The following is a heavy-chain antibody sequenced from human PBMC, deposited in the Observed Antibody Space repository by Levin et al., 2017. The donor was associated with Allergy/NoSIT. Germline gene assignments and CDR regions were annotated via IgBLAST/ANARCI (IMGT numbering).Heavy chain of an antibody. CDR2: ISYDGSNK. CDR1: GFTFSSYG. V-gene: IGHV3-30*18. J-gene: IGHJ4*02. D-gene: IGHD3-9*01. Sequence: PGGSLRLSCAASGFTFSSYGMHWVRQAPGKGLEWVAVISYDGSNKYYADSVKGRFTISRDNSKNTLYLQMNSLRAEDTAVYYCAKDVSPSYDILTGYPLFQEDYFDYWGQGTLVTVSS. CDR3: AKDVSPSYDILTGYPLFQEDYFDY.